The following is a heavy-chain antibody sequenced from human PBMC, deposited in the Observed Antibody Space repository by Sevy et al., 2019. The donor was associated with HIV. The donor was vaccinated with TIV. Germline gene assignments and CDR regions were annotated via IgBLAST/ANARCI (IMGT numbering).Heavy chain of an antibody. Sequence: ASVKVSCKASGGTFSKYAITWVRQAPGQGLEWMGGIIPIFGTANYAQKFQGRVTITADESTSTAYMELSSLRSEDTAVYYCARDRGFSSTSEYGMDVWAKGPLSPSP. D-gene: IGHD2-2*01. V-gene: IGHV1-69*13. CDR3: ARDRGFSSTSEYGMDV. CDR1: GGTFSKYA. CDR2: IIPIFGTA. J-gene: IGHJ6*02.